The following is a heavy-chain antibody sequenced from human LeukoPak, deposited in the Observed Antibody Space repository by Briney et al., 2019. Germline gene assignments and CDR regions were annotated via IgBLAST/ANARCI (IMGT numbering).Heavy chain of an antibody. CDR1: GGSISSGDYY. CDR3: ARDSPPQYASSSAGFDY. J-gene: IGHJ4*02. Sequence: SQTLSLTCTVSGGSISSGDYYWSWIRQPPGKGLEWIGYIYYSGSTNYNPSLKSRVIISIDTSNNQFSLKLSSVTAADTAVYFCARDSPPQYASSSAGFDYWGQGTLVTVSS. D-gene: IGHD6-6*01. CDR2: IYYSGST. V-gene: IGHV4-30-4*01.